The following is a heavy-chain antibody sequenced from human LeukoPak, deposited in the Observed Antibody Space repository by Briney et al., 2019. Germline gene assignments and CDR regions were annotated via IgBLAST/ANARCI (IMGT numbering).Heavy chain of an antibody. D-gene: IGHD6-19*01. CDR1: GFTFSSHG. J-gene: IGHJ4*02. V-gene: IGHV3-30*18. CDR3: AKDLLASAVAGTTPFDY. CDR2: ISYDGSNK. Sequence: GGSLRLSCAASGFTFSSHGMHWVRQAPGKGLEWVAVISYDGSNKYYADSVKGRFTISRDNSKNTLYLQMNSLRAEDTAVYYCAKDLLASAVAGTTPFDYWGQGTLVTVSS.